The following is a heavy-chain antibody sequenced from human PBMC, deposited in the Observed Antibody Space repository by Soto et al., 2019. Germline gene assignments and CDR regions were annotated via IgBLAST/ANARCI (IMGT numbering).Heavy chain of an antibody. CDR3: ACSFYCCASYPYGISF. CDR1: GFISRRCW. V-gene: IGHV3-74*01. J-gene: IGHJ6*02. Sequence: GEARRVWKAGSGFISRRCWLHWGRQAPEKKLVWVSRINSDGSSTSYADSVKSRFTISRDNPKNTLYLQMNSLRAEDTAVYYCACSFYCCASYPYGISFCAQRTTVTVS. CDR2: INSDGSST. D-gene: IGHD1-26*01.